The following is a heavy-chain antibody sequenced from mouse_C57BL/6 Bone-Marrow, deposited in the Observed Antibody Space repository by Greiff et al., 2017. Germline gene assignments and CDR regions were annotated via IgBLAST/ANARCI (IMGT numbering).Heavy chain of an antibody. D-gene: IGHD3-3*01. V-gene: IGHV10-1*01. J-gene: IGHJ2*01. CDR2: IRSKSNNYAT. CDR3: VRSRTWYFDY. Sequence: EVQVVESGGGLVQPKGSLKLSCAASGFSFNTYAMNWVRQAPGKGLEWVARIRSKSNNYATYYADSVKDRFTISRDDSESMLYLQMNNLKTEDTAMYYCVRSRTWYFDYWGQGTTLTVSS. CDR1: GFSFNTYA.